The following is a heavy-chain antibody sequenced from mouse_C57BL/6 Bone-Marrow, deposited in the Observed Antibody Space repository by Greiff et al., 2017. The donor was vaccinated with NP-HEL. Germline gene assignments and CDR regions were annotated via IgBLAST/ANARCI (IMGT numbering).Heavy chain of an antibody. Sequence: QVQLQQSGPELVKPGASVKISCKASGYAFSSSWMNWVKQRPGKGLEWIGRIYPGDGDTNYNGKFKGKATLTADKSSSTAYMELRSLTSEDTAVHYCARGDYYGRGYWGQGTLVTVSA. J-gene: IGHJ3*01. CDR1: GYAFSSSW. V-gene: IGHV1-82*01. CDR2: IYPGDGDT. CDR3: ARGDYYGRGY. D-gene: IGHD1-1*01.